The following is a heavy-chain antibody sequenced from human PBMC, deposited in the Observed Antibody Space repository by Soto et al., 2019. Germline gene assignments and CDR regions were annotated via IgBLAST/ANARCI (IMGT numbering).Heavy chain of an antibody. CDR1: GGSISSGGYY. CDR2: IYYSGST. Sequence: SETLSLTCTVSGGSISSGGYYWSWIRQHPGKGLEWIGYIYYSGSTYYNPSLKSRVTISVDTSKNQFSLKLSSVTAADTAVYYCARDGVSDSISSMTLGYWGQRTLVTVSS. V-gene: IGHV4-31*02. CDR3: ARDGVSDSISSMTLGY. J-gene: IGHJ1*01. D-gene: IGHD6-6*01.